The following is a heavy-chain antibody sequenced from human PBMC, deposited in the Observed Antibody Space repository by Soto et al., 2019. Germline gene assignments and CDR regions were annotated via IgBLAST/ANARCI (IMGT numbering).Heavy chain of an antibody. Sequence: QVQLQQWGAGLLKPSETLSLTCAVYGGSFSGYYWSWIRQPPGKGLEWIGEINHSGSTNYNPSLKSHVTLSVDTSKTQFSLKLSSVTAADTAVYYCARESSTSCYDYWGQGTLDTVSS. CDR1: GGSFSGYY. J-gene: IGHJ4*02. V-gene: IGHV4-34*01. D-gene: IGHD2-2*01. CDR2: INHSGST. CDR3: ARESSTSCYDY.